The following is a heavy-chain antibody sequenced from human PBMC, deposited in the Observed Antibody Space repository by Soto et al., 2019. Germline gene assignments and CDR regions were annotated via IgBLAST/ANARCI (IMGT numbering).Heavy chain of an antibody. CDR1: GYTFTSYG. V-gene: IGHV1-18*04. D-gene: IGHD2-8*01. Sequence: QVQLVQSGGEVTKPGASVKVSCKSSGYTFTSYGVSWVRQAPGQGLEWLGWISVYTGNTKQAQKFKDRVTLTTEASTSTAYLELRNLRSDDTAVYYCARDRCTTDNCYTHHFDVWGQGTTVTVSS. CDR3: ARDRCTTDNCYTHHFDV. J-gene: IGHJ6*02. CDR2: ISVYTGNT.